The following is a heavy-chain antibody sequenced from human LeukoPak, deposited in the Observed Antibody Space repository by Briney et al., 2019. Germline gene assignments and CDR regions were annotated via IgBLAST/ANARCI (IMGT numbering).Heavy chain of an antibody. V-gene: IGHV3-33*01. CDR2: IWYDGSNK. CDR1: GFTFSSYG. D-gene: IGHD3-10*01. Sequence: GRSLRLSCAASGFTFSSYGMHWVRQAPGKGLEWVAVIWYDGSNKYYADSVKGRFTISRDNSKNMLYLQMNSLRAEDTAVYYCARTLWFGELSKGFDYWGQGTLVTVSS. CDR3: ARTLWFGELSKGFDY. J-gene: IGHJ4*02.